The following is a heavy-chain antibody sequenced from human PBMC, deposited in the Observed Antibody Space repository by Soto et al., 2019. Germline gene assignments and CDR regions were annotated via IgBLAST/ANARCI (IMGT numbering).Heavy chain of an antibody. CDR3: ATGYYGSESGGYYFDY. J-gene: IGHJ4*01. CDR1: AGSVSSGSHY. Sequence: SQTRSLTWTLAAGSVSSGSHYWSWIRQPPGKGLERIGYIYYSRSTNYNSSLKSRVIISVDTSKNQFSLNLSSVTAADTAVYYCATGYYGSESGGYYFDYWGQGTLVTVSS. V-gene: IGHV4-61*01. D-gene: IGHD3-10*01. CDR2: IYYSRST.